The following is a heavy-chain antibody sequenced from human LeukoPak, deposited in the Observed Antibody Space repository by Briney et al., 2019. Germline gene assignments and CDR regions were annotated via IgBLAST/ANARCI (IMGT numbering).Heavy chain of an antibody. CDR2: ICSDGST. J-gene: IGHJ3*02. CDR1: GFSVSNNY. Sequence: PGGSLRLSCAASGFSVSNNYMSWVRQAPGKGLEWVSIICSDGSTHHADSVKGRFTISRDNAKNSLYLQMNSLRAEDTAVYYCARTYSSSWYGAFDIWGQGTMVSVSS. D-gene: IGHD6-13*01. CDR3: ARTYSSSWYGAFDI. V-gene: IGHV3-66*01.